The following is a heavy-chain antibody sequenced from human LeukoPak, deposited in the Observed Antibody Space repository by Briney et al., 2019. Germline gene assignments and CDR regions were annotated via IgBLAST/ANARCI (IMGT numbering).Heavy chain of an antibody. CDR3: ARDLRGNVHFDY. CDR1: GYTFSSYG. Sequence: ASVKVSCKASGYTFSSYGINWVRQAPGQGLKWRGRITTYNGKTNYAQKFQARVTMTTDTSTNTAFMELRSLRSDDTALYYCARDLRGNVHFDYWGQGTLVTVSS. V-gene: IGHV1-18*01. D-gene: IGHD3-10*01. CDR2: ITTYNGKT. J-gene: IGHJ4*02.